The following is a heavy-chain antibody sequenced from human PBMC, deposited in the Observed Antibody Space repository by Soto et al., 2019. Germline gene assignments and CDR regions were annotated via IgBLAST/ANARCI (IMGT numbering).Heavy chain of an antibody. D-gene: IGHD3-10*01. CDR3: ARDDDRIWFGDFDH. CDR1: GFAFSSYA. Sequence: GGSLRLSCAASGFAFSSYAMKLVRQAPGQGLEWVASINSDGLNIYYKDSVKGRFTISRDNAKKLLILQMDSLRVEDTGVYDCARDDDRIWFGDFDHWGQGTLVTVSS. CDR2: INSDGLNI. J-gene: IGHJ4*02. V-gene: IGHV3-21*01.